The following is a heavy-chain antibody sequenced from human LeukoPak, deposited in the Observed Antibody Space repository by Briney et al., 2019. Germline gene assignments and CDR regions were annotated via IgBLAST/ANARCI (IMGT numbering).Heavy chain of an antibody. CDR2: IKSKADGGTT. CDR3: TTDLWQWLIQHSRAAFDN. J-gene: IGHJ3*02. Sequence: GGSLRLSCAASGFTFTNAWMSWVRQAPGKGLEWVGRIKSKADGGTTDYAPPVKGRFTISRDDSENTLFLQMNSLKTEDTAVYYCTTDLWQWLIQHSRAAFDNWGQGTMVTVSS. V-gene: IGHV3-15*01. CDR1: GFTFTNAW. D-gene: IGHD6-19*01.